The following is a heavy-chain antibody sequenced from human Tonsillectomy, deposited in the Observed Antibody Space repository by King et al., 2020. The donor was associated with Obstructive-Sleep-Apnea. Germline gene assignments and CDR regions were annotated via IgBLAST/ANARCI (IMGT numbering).Heavy chain of an antibody. D-gene: IGHD4-23*01. CDR1: GGSISSYY. CDR2: IYYSGST. J-gene: IGHJ4*02. Sequence: QLQESGPGLVKPSETLSLTCTVSGGSISSYYWSWIRQPPGKGLEWIGYIYYSGSTNYNPSLKSRVTISVDTSKNQFSLKLSSVSAADTAVYYCSNGGNSGSFDYWGQGTLVTVSS. CDR3: SNGGNSGSFDY. V-gene: IGHV4-59*01.